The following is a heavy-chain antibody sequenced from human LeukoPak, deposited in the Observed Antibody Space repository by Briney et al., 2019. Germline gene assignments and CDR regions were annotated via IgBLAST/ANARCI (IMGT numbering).Heavy chain of an antibody. D-gene: IGHD6-13*01. CDR1: GFTFSSYA. J-gene: IGHJ4*02. Sequence: PGGSLRLSCAASGFTFSSYAMHWVRQAPGKGLEWVAVISYDGSNKYYADSVKGRFTISRDNSKNTLYLQMNSLRAEDTAVYYCAREGPGQQLVYYFDYWGQGTLVTVSS. CDR2: ISYDGSNK. V-gene: IGHV3-30-3*01. CDR3: AREGPGQQLVYYFDY.